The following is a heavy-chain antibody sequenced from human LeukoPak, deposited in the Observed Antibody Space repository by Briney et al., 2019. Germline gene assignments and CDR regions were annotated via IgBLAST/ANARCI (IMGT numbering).Heavy chain of an antibody. D-gene: IGHD4-17*01. CDR2: LSFSGGT. V-gene: IGHV4-39*01. Sequence: SETLSLTCTVSGGSISSGTYYWGWIRQPPGKGLEWIGRLSFSGGTYYNPSLKSRVTISVDTSKNQFSLRLSSVTAADTAVYYCARRTVSPRDNWFDPWGQGILVTVSS. CDR1: GGSISSGTYY. CDR3: ARRTVSPRDNWFDP. J-gene: IGHJ5*02.